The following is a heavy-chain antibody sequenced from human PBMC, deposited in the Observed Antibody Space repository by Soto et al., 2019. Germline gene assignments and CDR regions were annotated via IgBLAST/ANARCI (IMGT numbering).Heavy chain of an antibody. CDR2: INSDGSST. Sequence: PGGSLRLSCTASGFTFSSYWMHWVRQAPGKGLVWVSRINSDGSSTSYADSVKGRFTISRDNAKNTLYLQMNSLRAEDTAVYYCARDPSSYYYGSGYYYYGMDVWGQGTTVTVSS. J-gene: IGHJ6*02. CDR1: GFTFSSYW. V-gene: IGHV3-74*01. CDR3: ARDPSSYYYGSGYYYYGMDV. D-gene: IGHD3-10*01.